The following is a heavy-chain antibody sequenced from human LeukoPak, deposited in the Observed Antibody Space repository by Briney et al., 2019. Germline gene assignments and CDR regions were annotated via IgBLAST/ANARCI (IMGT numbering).Heavy chain of an antibody. CDR1: GLTFDEYT. V-gene: IGHV3-43*01. D-gene: IGHD4/OR15-4a*01. CDR2: ISRNGGTT. Sequence: QSGGSLRLSCAASGLTFDEYTMHWVRQGPGKGLEWVSLISRNGGTTKYADSVKGRFTVSRDNAQNSLHLQMNSLRAEDTAVYYCARRAGAYSHPYDYWGQGTLVTVSS. CDR3: ARRAGAYSHPYDY. J-gene: IGHJ4*02.